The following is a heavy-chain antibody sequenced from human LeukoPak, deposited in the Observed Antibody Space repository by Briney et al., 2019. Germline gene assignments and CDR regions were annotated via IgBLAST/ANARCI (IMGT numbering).Heavy chain of an antibody. CDR2: IYPGDSET. CDR1: GFPFTTYW. J-gene: IGHJ4*02. Sequence: GESLKISCQGSGFPFTTYWIGWVRQMPGKGLEWVGIIYPGDSETRYSPSFQGQVTISADKSISTAYLQSNSLQPSDTAMYYCARQRRSSGWPNDYWGQGTLVTVSS. V-gene: IGHV5-51*01. D-gene: IGHD6-19*01. CDR3: ARQRRSSGWPNDY.